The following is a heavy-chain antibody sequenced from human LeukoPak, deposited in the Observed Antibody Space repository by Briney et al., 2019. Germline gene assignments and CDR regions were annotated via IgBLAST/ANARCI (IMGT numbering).Heavy chain of an antibody. J-gene: IGHJ4*02. V-gene: IGHV3-21*01. Sequence: PGGSLRLSCAASGFTFSSYSMNWVRQAPGKGLEWVSSISSSSNYIYYAASVKGRSTISRDNAKNSLYLQMNRLRAEDTAVYYCARERQLERLAFGKEGSAFDYWGQGTLVTVSS. CDR3: ARERQLERLAFGKEGSAFDY. D-gene: IGHD1-1*01. CDR1: GFTFSSYS. CDR2: ISSSSNYI.